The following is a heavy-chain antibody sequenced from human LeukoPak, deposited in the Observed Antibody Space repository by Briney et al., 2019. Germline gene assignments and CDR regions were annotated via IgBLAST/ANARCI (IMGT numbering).Heavy chain of an antibody. CDR1: GGSISSYY. V-gene: IGHV4-4*07. J-gene: IGHJ5*02. Sequence: TSGTLSLTCTVSGGSISSYYWSWIRQPAGKGLEWIGRIYTSGSTNYNPSLKSRVTMSVDTSKNQFSLKLSSVTAADTAVYYCARGKVSSRKTSNWFDPWGQGTLVTVSS. D-gene: IGHD6-13*01. CDR3: ARGKVSSRKTSNWFDP. CDR2: IYTSGST.